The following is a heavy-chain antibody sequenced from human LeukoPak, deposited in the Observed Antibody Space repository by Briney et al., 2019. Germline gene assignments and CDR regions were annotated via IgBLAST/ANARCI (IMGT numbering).Heavy chain of an antibody. Sequence: AGGSLRLSCAVSGITFSSFAMTWVRQAPGKGLEWVSGVSAGGATFYADSVKGRFTISRDNSKNTLYLQMNSLRAEDTAVYYCARDRFGPVAALNFDYWVQGTLVTVSS. V-gene: IGHV3-23*01. D-gene: IGHD6-19*01. CDR2: VSAGGAT. CDR1: GITFSSFA. J-gene: IGHJ4*02. CDR3: ARDRFGPVAALNFDY.